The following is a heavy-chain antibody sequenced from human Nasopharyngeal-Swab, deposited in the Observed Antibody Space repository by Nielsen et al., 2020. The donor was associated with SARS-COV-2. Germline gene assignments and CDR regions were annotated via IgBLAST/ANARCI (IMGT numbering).Heavy chain of an antibody. CDR3: AKDLYDYVWGSYRDYYYGMDV. J-gene: IGHJ6*02. D-gene: IGHD3-16*02. Sequence: GGSLRLSCAASGFTFSSYGMHWVRQAPGKGLEWVAVISYDGSNKYYADSVKGRFTISRDNSKNTLYLQMNSLRAEDTAVYYCAKDLYDYVWGSYRDYYYGMDVWGQWTTVTVSS. CDR2: ISYDGSNK. CDR1: GFTFSSYG. V-gene: IGHV3-30*18.